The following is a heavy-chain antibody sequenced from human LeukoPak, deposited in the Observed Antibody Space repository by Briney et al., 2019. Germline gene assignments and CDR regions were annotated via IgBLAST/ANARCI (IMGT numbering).Heavy chain of an antibody. Sequence: SETLSLTCAVSGGSISSSNWWSWVRQPPGKGLEWIGEIYHSGSTNYNPSLKSRVTISVDKSKNQFSLKLSSVTAADTAVYSCARLPFNSGYEYFDYWGQGILVTVSS. D-gene: IGHD5-12*01. J-gene: IGHJ4*02. CDR2: IYHSGST. V-gene: IGHV4-4*02. CDR1: GGSISSSNW. CDR3: ARLPFNSGYEYFDY.